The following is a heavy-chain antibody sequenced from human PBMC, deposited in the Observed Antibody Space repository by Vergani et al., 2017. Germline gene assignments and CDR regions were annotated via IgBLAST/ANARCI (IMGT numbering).Heavy chain of an antibody. CDR2: IVVGSGNT. D-gene: IGHD2-15*01. V-gene: IGHV1-69*06. CDR1: GGTFSSYA. Sequence: QVQLVQSGAEVKKPGSSVKVSCKASGGTFSSYAISWVRQAPGQGLEWMGGIVVGSGNTNYAQKFQERVTITRDMSTSTAYMELSSLRSEDTAVYYCAASDPYCSGGSCYSYSYYYYGMDVWGQGTTVTVSS. CDR3: AASDPYCSGGSCYSYSYYYYGMDV. J-gene: IGHJ6*02.